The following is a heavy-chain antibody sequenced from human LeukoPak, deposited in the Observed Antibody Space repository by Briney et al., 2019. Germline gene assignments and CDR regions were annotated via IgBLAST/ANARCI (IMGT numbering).Heavy chain of an antibody. CDR2: VYYSGST. Sequence: SETLSLTCTVSGGSITSSFYYWAWIRQPPGKGLEWIGSVYYSGSTHYNPSLKSRVTISVDTSKNQFSLKLSSVTAADTAVYYCAPIRVGGTPYFDYWGQGTLVTVSS. V-gene: IGHV4-39*01. D-gene: IGHD1-26*01. CDR3: APIRVGGTPYFDY. CDR1: GGSITSSFYY. J-gene: IGHJ4*02.